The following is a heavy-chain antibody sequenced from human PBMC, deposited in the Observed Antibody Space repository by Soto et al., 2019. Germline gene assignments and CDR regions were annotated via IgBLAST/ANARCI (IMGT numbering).Heavy chain of an antibody. CDR3: ARGTTAMDLGLSLYCYYGMDV. CDR1: GFTFSSYA. J-gene: IGHJ6*01. CDR2: ISYDGSNK. Sequence: PGGSLRLSCAASGFTFSSYAMHWVRQAPGKGLEWVAVISYDGSNKYYADSVKGRFTISRDNSKNTLYLQMNSLRAEDTAVYYCARGTTAMDLGLSLYCYYGMDVWGQGNTVTVSS. V-gene: IGHV3-30-3*01. D-gene: IGHD5-18*01.